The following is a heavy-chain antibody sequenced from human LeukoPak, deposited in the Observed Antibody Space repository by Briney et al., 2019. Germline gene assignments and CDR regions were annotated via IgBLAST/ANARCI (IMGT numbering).Heavy chain of an antibody. CDR3: ATGASWEELRSRYNWFEP. CDR1: GFTFDDYA. Sequence: PGRSLRLSCAATGFTFDDYAMHSVRQAPGKGLEWVSGISWNSGSIGYADSVKGRFTISRDNAKNSLYLQMNSLRAEDTALYYRATGASWEELRSRYNWFEPWGQGTLVTVSS. D-gene: IGHD1-7*01. J-gene: IGHJ5*02. V-gene: IGHV3-9*01. CDR2: ISWNSGSI.